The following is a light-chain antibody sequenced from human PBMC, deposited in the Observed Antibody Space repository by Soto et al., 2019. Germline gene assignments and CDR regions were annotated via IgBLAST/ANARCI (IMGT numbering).Light chain of an antibody. J-gene: IGLJ1*01. CDR3: SSYTSSNTGYV. CDR2: EVS. Sequence: QSVLTQPASVSGSPGQSITISCTGTSSDVGGYNYVSWYQQHPGKAPKLVIYEVSNRPSGVSNRFSGSKSGNRASLTISGLQAEDEADYYCSSYTSSNTGYVFGTGTKVTVL. CDR1: SSDVGGYNY. V-gene: IGLV2-14*01.